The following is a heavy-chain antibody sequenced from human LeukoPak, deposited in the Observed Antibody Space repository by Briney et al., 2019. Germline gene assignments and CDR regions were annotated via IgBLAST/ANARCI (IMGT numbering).Heavy chain of an antibody. D-gene: IGHD3-22*01. CDR3: ARAVGPDSSGYPSLGY. V-gene: IGHV1-69*13. CDR1: GGTFSSYA. CDR2: IIPIFGTA. Sequence: SVKVSCKASGGTFSSYAISWVRQAPGQGLEWMGGIIPIFGTANYAQKFQGRVTITADESTSTAYMELSSLRSEDTAVYYCARAVGPDSSGYPSLGYWGQGTLVTVSS. J-gene: IGHJ4*02.